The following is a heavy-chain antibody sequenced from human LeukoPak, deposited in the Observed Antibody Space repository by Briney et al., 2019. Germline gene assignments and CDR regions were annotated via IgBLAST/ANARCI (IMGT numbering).Heavy chain of an antibody. J-gene: IGHJ4*02. CDR1: GFTFDDYA. V-gene: IGHV3-9*01. CDR2: IGWNGGGI. Sequence: GGSLRLSCAASGFTFDDYAMHWVRQAPGKGLDWVSGIGWNGGGIVYADSVKGRFTISRDNAKKSLFLQMNSLGAEDTALYYCVKATAAGFADYWGQGTLVIVSS. D-gene: IGHD6-13*01. CDR3: VKATAAGFADY.